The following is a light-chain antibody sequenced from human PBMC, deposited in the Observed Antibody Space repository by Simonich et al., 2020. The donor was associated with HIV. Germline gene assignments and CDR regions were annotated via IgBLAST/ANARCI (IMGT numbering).Light chain of an antibody. J-gene: IGLJ3*02. CDR1: SSDVGGYNY. V-gene: IGLV2-14*03. CDR3: SSYTSSSTLV. Sequence: QSALTQPASVSGSPGQSITISCTGTSSDVGGYNYVSSYQHHPGKAPKLMIYDVSKRPSGVSNRFSGSKSGNTASLTISGLQAEDEADYYCSSYTSSSTLVFGGGTKLTVL. CDR2: DVS.